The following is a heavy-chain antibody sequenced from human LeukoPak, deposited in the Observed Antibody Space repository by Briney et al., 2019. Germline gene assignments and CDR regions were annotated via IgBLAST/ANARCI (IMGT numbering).Heavy chain of an antibody. D-gene: IGHD3-9*01. CDR1: GFTFDDYA. V-gene: IGHV3-9*01. J-gene: IGHJ4*02. Sequence: PGRSLRLSCAASGFTFDDYAMHWVRQAPGKGLEWVSGISWNSGSIGYADSVKGRFTISRDNAKNSLYLQMNSLRAEDTAVYYCARDQSDWLLTSSFDYWGQGTLVTVSS. CDR3: ARDQSDWLLTSSFDY. CDR2: ISWNSGSI.